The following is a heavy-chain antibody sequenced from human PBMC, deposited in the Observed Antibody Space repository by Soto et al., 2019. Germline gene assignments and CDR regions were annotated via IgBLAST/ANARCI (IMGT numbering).Heavy chain of an antibody. D-gene: IGHD1-26*01. CDR2: IKSKTDGGTT. J-gene: IGHJ3*02. V-gene: IGHV3-15*07. CDR1: GFTFSNAW. CDR3: TTGPPRDSGSYPHDAFDI. Sequence: GGSLRLSCAASGFTFSNAWMNWVRQAPGKGLEWVGRIKSKTDGGTTDYAAPVKGRFTISRDDSKNTLYLQMNSLKTEDTAVYYCTTGPPRDSGSYPHDAFDIWGQGTMVTVS.